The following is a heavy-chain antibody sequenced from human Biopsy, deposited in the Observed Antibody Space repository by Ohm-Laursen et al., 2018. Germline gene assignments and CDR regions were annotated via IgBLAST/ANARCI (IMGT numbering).Heavy chain of an antibody. CDR3: ARDDAVTVIRGLYY. J-gene: IGHJ4*02. CDR1: GGSISSYY. Sequence: PSQTLSLTCTVSGGSISSYYWNWIRQPPGKGLEWIGYIYYSGTTDYSPSLKSRVTISIDKSKNQFFLNLSSVTAEDTAVYYCARDDAVTVIRGLYYWGQGALVTVSS. CDR2: IYYSGTT. D-gene: IGHD2-21*02. V-gene: IGHV4-59*01.